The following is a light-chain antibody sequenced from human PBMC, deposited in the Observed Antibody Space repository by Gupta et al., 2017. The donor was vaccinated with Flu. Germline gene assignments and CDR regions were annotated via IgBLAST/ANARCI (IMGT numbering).Light chain of an antibody. CDR3: QQYYSYPRT. CDR2: AAS. V-gene: IGKV1-8*01. CDR1: QGISSY. Sequence: AIRMTQSPSSFSASTGDRVTITCRASQGISSYLAWYQQKPGKAPKLLIYAASTLQSGVPSRFSGSGSGTDFTPTISCLQSEDFATYYCQQYYSYPRTFGQGTKEEIK. J-gene: IGKJ1*01.